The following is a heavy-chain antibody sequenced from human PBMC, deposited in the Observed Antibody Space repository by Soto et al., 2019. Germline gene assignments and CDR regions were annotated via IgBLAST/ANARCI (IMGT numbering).Heavy chain of an antibody. Sequence: SVKVSCKASGGTFSSYAISWVRQAPGQGLEWMGGIIPIFGTANYAQKFQGRVTITADESTSTAYMELSSLRSEDTAVYYCARGDYYDSSGYYVGAFDIWCQGTMVTVS. V-gene: IGHV1-69*13. J-gene: IGHJ3*02. CDR1: GGTFSSYA. CDR3: ARGDYYDSSGYYVGAFDI. CDR2: IIPIFGTA. D-gene: IGHD3-22*01.